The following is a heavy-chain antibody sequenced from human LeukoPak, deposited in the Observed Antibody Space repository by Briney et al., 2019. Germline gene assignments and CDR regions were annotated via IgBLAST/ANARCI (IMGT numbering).Heavy chain of an antibody. J-gene: IGHJ4*02. V-gene: IGHV3-23*01. D-gene: IGHD3-10*01. CDR2: ISGSVGST. CDR3: AKVYGSGSYLSEDYFDY. CDR1: GFTFYNYA. Sequence: GGSLRLSCAASGFTFYNYAMSWVRQAPGKGLEWVSVISGSVGSTYYADSVKGRFTISRDNSKTTLYLQMNSLRAEDTAVYYCAKVYGSGSYLSEDYFDYWGQGTLVTVSS.